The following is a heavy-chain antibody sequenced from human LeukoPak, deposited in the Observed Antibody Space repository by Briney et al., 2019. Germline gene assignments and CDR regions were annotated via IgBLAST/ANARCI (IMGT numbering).Heavy chain of an antibody. J-gene: IGHJ1*01. CDR3: VKSSSSWSQFEYFQH. CDR1: GFTFSSHA. D-gene: IGHD6-13*01. Sequence: GGSLRLSCSAPGFTFSSHAMHWVRQAPGKGLEYVSAISSNGGSTYYADSVKGRFTISRDNSKNTLYLQMSSLRAEDTAVYYCVKSSSSWSQFEYFQHWGQGTLVTVSS. V-gene: IGHV3-64D*06. CDR2: ISSNGGST.